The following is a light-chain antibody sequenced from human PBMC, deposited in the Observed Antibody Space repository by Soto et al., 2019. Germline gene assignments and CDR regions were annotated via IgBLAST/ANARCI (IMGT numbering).Light chain of an antibody. CDR2: LGS. CDR3: MQALQTPLT. J-gene: IGKJ4*01. Sequence: DIVMTQSPLSLPVTPGEPASISCRSSQSLLHSNGYNYLDWYLQKPGQSPQLLIYLGSNRASGVADRFSGSGSGTDFALKISRVEAEDVGVYYCMQALQTPLTFGGGNKVEIK. V-gene: IGKV2-28*01. CDR1: QSLLHSNGYNY.